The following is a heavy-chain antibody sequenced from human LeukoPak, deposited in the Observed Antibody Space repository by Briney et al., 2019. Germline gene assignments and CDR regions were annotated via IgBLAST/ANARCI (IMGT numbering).Heavy chain of an antibody. Sequence: SETLSLTCTVSGGSISSGSYYWSWIRQPAGKGLEWIGRIYTSGSTYYNPSLKSRVTISVDTSKNQFSLKLSSVTAADTAVYYCARVEYYDILTGYPYWGQGTLVTVSS. V-gene: IGHV4-61*02. CDR3: ARVEYYDILTGYPY. D-gene: IGHD3-9*01. CDR1: GGSISSGSYY. CDR2: IYTSGST. J-gene: IGHJ4*02.